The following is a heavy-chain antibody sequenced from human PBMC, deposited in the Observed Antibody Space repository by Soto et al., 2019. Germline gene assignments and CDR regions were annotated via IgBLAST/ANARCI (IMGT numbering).Heavy chain of an antibody. V-gene: IGHV3-23*01. D-gene: IGHD2-2*01. J-gene: IGHJ4*02. CDR3: AKAQYQLGSFDY. CDR2: ISGSGGST. CDR1: GFTFSSYA. Sequence: GGSMRLCCAASGFTFSSYAMSWVRQAPGKGLEWVSAISGSGGSTYYADSVKGRFTISRDNSKNTLYLQMNSLRAEDTAVYYCAKAQYQLGSFDYWGQGTLVTVSS.